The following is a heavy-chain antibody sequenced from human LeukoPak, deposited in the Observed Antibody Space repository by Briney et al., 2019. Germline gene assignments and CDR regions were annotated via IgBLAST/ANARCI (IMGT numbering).Heavy chain of an antibody. D-gene: IGHD2-2*01. J-gene: IGHJ4*02. CDR3: TRDQWGYCSITSCPVGY. Sequence: GGSLRLSCAASGFTVSNNYMSWVRQAPGKGLQWVSAIYNDGRTYYADSVKGRFTISRDNSKNTLYLQMNRLRAEDTAVYYCTRDQWGYCSITSCPVGYWGKGTLVTVSS. CDR2: IYNDGRT. CDR1: GFTVSNNY. V-gene: IGHV3-66*01.